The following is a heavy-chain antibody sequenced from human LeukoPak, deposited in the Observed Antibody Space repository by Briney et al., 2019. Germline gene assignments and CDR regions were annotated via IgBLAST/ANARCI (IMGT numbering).Heavy chain of an antibody. CDR3: ARRYSSGWWIDY. J-gene: IGHJ4*02. CDR1: GFTFSSYW. Sequence: GGSLRLSCAASGFTFSSYWMHWVRQAPGKGLVWVSRINSDGSSTSYADSVKGRFTISRDNAKNTLYLQMNTLRVEDTAVYYCARRYSSGWWIDYWGQGTLVTVSS. D-gene: IGHD6-19*01. V-gene: IGHV3-74*01. CDR2: INSDGSST.